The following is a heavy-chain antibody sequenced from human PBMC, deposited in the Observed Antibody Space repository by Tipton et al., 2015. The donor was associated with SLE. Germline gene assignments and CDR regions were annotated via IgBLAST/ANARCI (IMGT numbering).Heavy chain of an antibody. CDR2: INHSGST. D-gene: IGHD6-13*01. CDR3: ASFAAAGIS. CDR1: GGSFSGYY. V-gene: IGHV4-34*01. J-gene: IGHJ4*02. Sequence: TLSLTCDVYGGSFSGYYWSWIRQPPGKGLEWIGEINHSGSTNYNPSLKSRVTISVDTSKNQFSLKLSSVTAADTAVYYCASFAAAGISWGQGTLVTVSS.